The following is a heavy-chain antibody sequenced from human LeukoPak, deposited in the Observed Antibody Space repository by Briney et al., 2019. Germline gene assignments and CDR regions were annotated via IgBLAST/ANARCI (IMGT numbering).Heavy chain of an antibody. V-gene: IGHV1-2*02. CDR3: ARGLEHGNYYYYMDV. CDR2: INPNSGGT. J-gene: IGHJ6*03. CDR1: GYTFTGYY. Sequence: GASVKVSCKASGYTFTGYYMHWVRQAPGQGLEWMGWINPNSGGTNYAQKFQGRVTMTRDTSISTAYMELSRLRSDDTAVYYCARGLEHGNYYYYMDVWGRGTTVTVSS. D-gene: IGHD1/OR15-1a*01.